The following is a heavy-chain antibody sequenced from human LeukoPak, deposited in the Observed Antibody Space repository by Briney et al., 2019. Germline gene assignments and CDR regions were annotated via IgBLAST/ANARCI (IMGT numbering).Heavy chain of an antibody. CDR2: ISGSGGST. CDR1: GSTFSSYA. J-gene: IGHJ4*02. CDR3: AKVDGDYEFDY. Sequence: GGSLRLSCAASGSTFSSYAMTWVRQAPGKGLEWVSGISGSGGSTYYADSVKGRFTISRDDSKNTLYLQINSLRVEDTAVYYCAKVDGDYEFDYWGQGTLVTVSS. D-gene: IGHD4-17*01. V-gene: IGHV3-23*01.